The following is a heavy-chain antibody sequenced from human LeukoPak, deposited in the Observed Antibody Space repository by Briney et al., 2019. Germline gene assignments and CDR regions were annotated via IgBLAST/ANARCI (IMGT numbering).Heavy chain of an antibody. V-gene: IGHV1-2*02. CDR2: INPNSGGT. CDR1: GYTFTGYY. D-gene: IGHD3-10*01. CDR3: ARDREGSFSVGVNNWFDP. J-gene: IGHJ5*02. Sequence: GASVKVSCKASGYTFTGYYMHWVRQAPGQGLEWMGWINPNSGGTNYAQKFQGRVTMTRDTSISTAYMELSRLRSDDTAVYYCARDREGSFSVGVNNWFDPWGQGTLVTVSS.